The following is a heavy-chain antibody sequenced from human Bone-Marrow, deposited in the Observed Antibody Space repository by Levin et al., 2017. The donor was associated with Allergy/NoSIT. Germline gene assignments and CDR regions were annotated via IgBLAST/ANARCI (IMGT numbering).Heavy chain of an antibody. Sequence: GGSLRLSCAASGFIFSSYAMSWVRQAPGKGLEWVSAISGDGANTYYADSVKGRFTISRDNSKNTLYLQMNSLRAEDTAIYYCAKGGYCSGSSCYTSWFDPWGQGTLVTVSS. D-gene: IGHD2-2*02. CDR2: ISGDGANT. V-gene: IGHV3-23*01. CDR3: AKGGYCSGSSCYTSWFDP. CDR1: GFIFSSYA. J-gene: IGHJ5*02.